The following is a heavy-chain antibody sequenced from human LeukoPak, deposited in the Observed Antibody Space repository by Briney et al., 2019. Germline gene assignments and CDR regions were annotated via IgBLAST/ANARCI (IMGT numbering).Heavy chain of an antibody. D-gene: IGHD2-2*01. CDR3: ARVNLVVPAARSLDP. Sequence: PSETLSLTCTVSGGSISSGDYYWSWIRQPPGKGLEWIGYIYYSGSTYYNPSLKSRVTISVDTSKNQFSLKLSSVTAADTAVYYCARVNLVVPAARSLDPWGQGTLVTVSS. CDR2: IYYSGST. CDR1: GGSISSGDYY. J-gene: IGHJ5*02. V-gene: IGHV4-30-4*08.